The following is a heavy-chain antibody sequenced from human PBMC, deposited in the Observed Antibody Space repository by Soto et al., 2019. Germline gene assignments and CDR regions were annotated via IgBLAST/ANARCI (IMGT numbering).Heavy chain of an antibody. V-gene: IGHV4-59*01. CDR2: IYYSGST. D-gene: IGHD5-12*01. CDR3: ARILYSGYDYYFDY. CDR1: GGSISSYY. J-gene: IGHJ4*02. Sequence: SETLSLTCTVSGGSISSYYWSRIRQPPGKGLEWIGYIYYSGSTNYNPSLKSRVTISVDTSKNQFSLKLSSVTAADTAVYYCARILYSGYDYYFDYWGQGTLVTVSS.